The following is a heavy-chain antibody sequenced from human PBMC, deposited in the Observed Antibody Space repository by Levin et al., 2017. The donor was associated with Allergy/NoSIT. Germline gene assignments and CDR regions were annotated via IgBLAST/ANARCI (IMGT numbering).Heavy chain of an antibody. J-gene: IGHJ6*03. CDR2: IYYSGGT. Sequence: SETLSLTCTVSGGSISSYYWSWIRQPPGKGLEWIGYIYYSGGTNYNPSLKSRVTISVDTSKKQFSLKLSSVTAADTAGYYCARYAYGWGSLTYYYYMDVWGKGTTVTVSS. D-gene: IGHD3-16*01. CDR1: GGSISSYY. V-gene: IGHV4-59*08. CDR3: ARYAYGWGSLTYYYYMDV.